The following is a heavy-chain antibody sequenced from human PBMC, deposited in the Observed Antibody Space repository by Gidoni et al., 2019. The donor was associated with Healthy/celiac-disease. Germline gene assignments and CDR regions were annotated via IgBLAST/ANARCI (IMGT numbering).Heavy chain of an antibody. CDR3: ARDYRLNWFDP. V-gene: IGHV4-59*01. CDR2: IYYSGST. D-gene: IGHD3-16*02. CDR1: GGSISSYY. Sequence: QVQLQESGPGLVKPSETLSLICTVSGGSISSYYWSWTRQPPGKGLEWIGYIYYSGSTNYNPSLRSRVTISVDTSKNQFSLKLSSVTAADTAVYYCARDYRLNWFDPWGQGTLVTVSS. J-gene: IGHJ5*02.